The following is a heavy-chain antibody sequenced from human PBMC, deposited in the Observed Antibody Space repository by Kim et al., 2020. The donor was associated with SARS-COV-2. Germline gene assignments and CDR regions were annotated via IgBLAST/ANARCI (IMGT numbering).Heavy chain of an antibody. D-gene: IGHD7-27*01. Sequence: SETLSLTCTVSGDSMSADYWNWIRQSPGKGLEWIGYVYFRGTTSYNPSLKSRVTISIDMSKSQFSPKLNSVTAADTAVYYCARRETRDLFTSDWGFFDYWGQGSLVTVSS. CDR3: ARRETRDLFTSDWGFFDY. CDR1: GDSMSADY. J-gene: IGHJ4*02. CDR2: VYFRGTT. V-gene: IGHV4-59*08.